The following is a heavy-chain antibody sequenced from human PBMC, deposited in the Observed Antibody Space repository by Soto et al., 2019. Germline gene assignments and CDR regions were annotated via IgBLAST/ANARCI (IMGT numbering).Heavy chain of an antibody. CDR3: ARATNYYYGSGSWFDP. CDR1: GGSISSGGYS. V-gene: IGHV4-30-2*01. J-gene: IGHJ5*02. CDR2: IYHSGST. D-gene: IGHD3-10*01. Sequence: LSLTCAVSGGSISSGGYSWSWIRQPPGKGLEWIGYIYHSGSTYYNPSLKSRVTISVDRSKNQFSLKLSSVTAADTAVYYCARATNYYYGSGSWFDPWGQGTLVTVSS.